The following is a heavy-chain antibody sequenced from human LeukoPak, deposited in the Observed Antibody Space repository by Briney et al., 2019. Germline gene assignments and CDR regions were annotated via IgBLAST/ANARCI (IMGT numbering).Heavy chain of an antibody. V-gene: IGHV4-34*01. CDR2: INHSGST. CDR3: ARGRTRTRIAVAGTFDY. CDR1: GGSFSGYY. Sequence: SETLSLTCAVYGGSFSGYYWSWIRRPPGKGLEWIGEINHSGSTNYNPSLKSRVTISVDTSKNQFSLKLSSVTAADTAVYYCARGRTRTRIAVAGTFDYWGQGTLVTVSS. J-gene: IGHJ4*02. D-gene: IGHD6-19*01.